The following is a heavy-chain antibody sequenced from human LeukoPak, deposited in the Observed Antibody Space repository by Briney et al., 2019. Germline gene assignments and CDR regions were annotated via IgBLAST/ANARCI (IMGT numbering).Heavy chain of an antibody. CDR3: ATEGGSGSYYGDDAFDM. CDR2: VKSKADDGTT. V-gene: IGHV3-15*01. Sequence: KPGGSLRLSCEASGFSFTNTWMSWVRQAPGKGLEWVGRVKSKADDGTTDYAAPVQGRFTISREDSKNTLSLQMNSLKTEDTAVYYCATEGGSGSYYGDDAFDMWGQGTMVTVSS. D-gene: IGHD3-10*01. J-gene: IGHJ3*02. CDR1: GFSFTNTW.